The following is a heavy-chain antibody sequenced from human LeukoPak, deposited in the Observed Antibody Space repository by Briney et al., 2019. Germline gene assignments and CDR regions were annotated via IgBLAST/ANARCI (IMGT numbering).Heavy chain of an antibody. D-gene: IGHD3-22*01. CDR3: ARPPSDYYDSSGYYYVADY. CDR1: GYSFTSYW. Sequence: GESLKISCKGSGYSFTSYWIGWVRQMPGKGLEWMGIIYPGDSDTRYSPSFQGQVTISADKSISTAYLQWSSLKASDTAMYYRARPPSDYYDSSGYYYVADYWGQGTLVTVSS. CDR2: IYPGDSDT. V-gene: IGHV5-51*01. J-gene: IGHJ4*02.